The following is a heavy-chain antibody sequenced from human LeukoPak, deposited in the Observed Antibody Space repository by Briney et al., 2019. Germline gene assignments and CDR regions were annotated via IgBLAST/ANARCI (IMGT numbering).Heavy chain of an antibody. D-gene: IGHD3-22*01. Sequence: PGGSLRLSCAASGFTFSSYAMHWVRQAPGKGLEWVAVISYDGSNKYYADSVKGRFTISRDNAKNSLYLQMNSLRAEDTAVYYCARDRSLSYYDSHPVIDAFDIWGQGTMVTVSS. CDR1: GFTFSSYA. J-gene: IGHJ3*02. V-gene: IGHV3-30*04. CDR3: ARDRSLSYYDSHPVIDAFDI. CDR2: ISYDGSNK.